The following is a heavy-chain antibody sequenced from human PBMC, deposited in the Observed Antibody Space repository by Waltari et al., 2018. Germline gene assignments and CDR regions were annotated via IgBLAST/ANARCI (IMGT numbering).Heavy chain of an antibody. Sequence: VQLQESGPGLVQPSQTLSLICSVSGDSINSRDYYWTWIRQPAGKGLEWIGYIYSDGITNYNPSLIGRLTMALDTSKTQFSLKLSFMTAADTAVYYCARGDLGLRRFDYWGRGALVTVSS. V-gene: IGHV4-61*09. CDR1: GDSINSRDYY. CDR3: ARGDLGLRRFDY. D-gene: IGHD4-17*01. J-gene: IGHJ4*02. CDR2: IYSDGIT.